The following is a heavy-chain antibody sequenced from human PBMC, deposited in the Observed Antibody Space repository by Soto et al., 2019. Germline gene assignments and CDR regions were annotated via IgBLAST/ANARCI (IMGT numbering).Heavy chain of an antibody. Sequence: ASVEVSCKASGYTFTGYYMHWVRQAPGQGLEWMGWINPNSGGTNYAQKFQGRVTMTRDTSISTAYMELSRLRSDDTAVYYCARDFSSSDSWLDYWGQGTLVTVSS. CDR2: INPNSGGT. CDR1: GYTFTGYY. D-gene: IGHD6-19*01. CDR3: ARDFSSSDSWLDY. J-gene: IGHJ4*02. V-gene: IGHV1-2*02.